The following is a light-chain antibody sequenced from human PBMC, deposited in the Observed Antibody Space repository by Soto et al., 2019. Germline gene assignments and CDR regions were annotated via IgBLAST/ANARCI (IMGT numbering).Light chain of an antibody. V-gene: IGLV2-23*02. J-gene: IGLJ1*01. Sequence: QSALTQPASLSGSPGQSITISYTGTSSDVGSYNLVSWYQQHPGKAPKLMIYEVSKRPSGVSNRFSGSKSGNTASLTISWLQAEDEADYYCCSYAGSSTFVFGTGTKVTVL. CDR1: SSDVGSYNL. CDR3: CSYAGSSTFV. CDR2: EVS.